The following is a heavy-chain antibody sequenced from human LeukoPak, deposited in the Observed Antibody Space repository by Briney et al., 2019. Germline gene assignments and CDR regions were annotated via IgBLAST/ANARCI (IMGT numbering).Heavy chain of an antibody. CDR2: ISSTGSYT. CDR3: ARDRLQYSYGYDY. V-gene: IGHV3-11*05. CDR1: VYTFTDFY. D-gene: IGHD5-18*01. Sequence: GGSLRLSCAPPVYTFTDFYMSWSRPAPGEGLEWVSYISSTGSYTDYAGSVKGRFTISRDNAKNSLYLQMNSLRAEDTAVYYCARDRLQYSYGYDYWGQGTLVTVSS. J-gene: IGHJ4*02.